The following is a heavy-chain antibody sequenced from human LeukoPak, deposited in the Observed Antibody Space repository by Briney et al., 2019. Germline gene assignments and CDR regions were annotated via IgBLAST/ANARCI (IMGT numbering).Heavy chain of an antibody. V-gene: IGHV4-4*07. CDR1: GGSISSYY. Sequence: SETLSLTCTVSGGSISSYYWNWIRQPAGKGLEWIGRIYSSGSTNYNPSFKSRVTMSVDTSKNQISLKLRSVTAADTAVYYCAREEQYSSGVDYWGQGTLVTVSS. CDR2: IYSSGST. CDR3: AREEQYSSGVDY. D-gene: IGHD6-19*01. J-gene: IGHJ4*02.